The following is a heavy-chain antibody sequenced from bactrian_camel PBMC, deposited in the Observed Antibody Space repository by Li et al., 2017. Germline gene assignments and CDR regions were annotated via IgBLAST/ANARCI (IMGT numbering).Heavy chain of an antibody. CDR1: GHTASSKF. D-gene: IGHD3*01. CDR2: ISHGDGST. V-gene: IGHV3S59*01. CDR3: AARCSGSCPPSGIPTY. J-gene: IGHJ4*01. Sequence: DVQLVESGGGSVQAGGSLRLSCAASGHTASSKFMGRFRQPPGKEREAVATISHGDGSTYYGDSVKGRVTISKDNAKNSLYLQMNSLKPEDTAVYYCAARCSGSCPPSGIPTYWGQGTQVTVS.